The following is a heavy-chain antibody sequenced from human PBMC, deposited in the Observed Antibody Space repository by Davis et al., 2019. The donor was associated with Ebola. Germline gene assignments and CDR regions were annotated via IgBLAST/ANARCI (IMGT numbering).Heavy chain of an antibody. J-gene: IGHJ4*02. CDR3: ARDLPVGPFDY. Sequence: ASVKVSCKASGGTFSSYAINWVRQAPGQGLEWMGWISAYNGNTNYAQKLQGRVTMTTDTSTSTAYMELRSLRSDDTAVYYCARDLPVGPFDYWGQGTLVTVSS. CDR2: ISAYNGNT. V-gene: IGHV1-18*01. CDR1: GGTFSSYA.